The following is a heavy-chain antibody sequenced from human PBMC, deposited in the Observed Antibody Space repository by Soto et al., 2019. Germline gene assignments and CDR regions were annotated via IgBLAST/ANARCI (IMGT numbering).Heavy chain of an antibody. CDR1: GFTFSDYY. V-gene: IGHV3-11*01. CDR3: ARRNYYVLAGYYSHFDY. CDR2: ISSSGSTI. D-gene: IGHD3-9*01. J-gene: IGHJ4*02. Sequence: GGSLRLSCAASGFTFSDYYMSWIRQATGKGLEWVSYISSSGSTIYYADSVKGRFTISRDNAKNTLYLQINSLRAEDMAVYYCARRNYYVLAGYYSHFDYWGQGALVTVSS.